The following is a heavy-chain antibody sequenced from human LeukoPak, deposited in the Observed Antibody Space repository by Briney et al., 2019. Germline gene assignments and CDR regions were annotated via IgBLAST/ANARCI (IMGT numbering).Heavy chain of an antibody. V-gene: IGHV4-34*01. CDR3: ARGSGRITMVRGARDYYYGMDV. J-gene: IGHJ6*02. CDR2: INHSRST. D-gene: IGHD3-10*01. CDR1: GGSFSGYY. Sequence: SETLSLTCAVYGGSFSGYYWSWIRQPPGKGLEWIGEINHSRSTNYNPSLKSRVTISVDTSKNQFSLKLSSVTAADTAVYCCARGSGRITMVRGARDYYYGMDVWGQGTTVTVSS.